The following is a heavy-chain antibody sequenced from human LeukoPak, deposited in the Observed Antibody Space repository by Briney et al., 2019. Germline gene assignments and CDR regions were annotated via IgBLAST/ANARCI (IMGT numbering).Heavy chain of an antibody. V-gene: IGHV3-7*01. Sequence: GGSLRLSCAASGFTFSSYWMSWVRQAPGKGLEWVANIKQDGSEKYYVDSVKGRFTISRDNAKNSLYLQMNSLRAEDTAVYYCARDSSSWYGEGWFDPWGQGTLVTVSS. D-gene: IGHD6-13*01. CDR1: GFTFSSYW. CDR3: ARDSSSWYGEGWFDP. J-gene: IGHJ5*02. CDR2: IKQDGSEK.